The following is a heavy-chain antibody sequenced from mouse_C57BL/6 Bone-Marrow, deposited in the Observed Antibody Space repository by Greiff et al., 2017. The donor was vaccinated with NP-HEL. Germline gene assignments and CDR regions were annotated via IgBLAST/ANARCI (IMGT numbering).Heavy chain of an antibody. Sequence: VQLQQPGAELVKPGASVKLSCKASGYTFTSYWMQWVKQRPGQGLEWIGEIDPSDSYTNYNQKFKGKATLTVDTSSSTAYMHLSSLTSEDSAVYYCARETWDDYDGYYYAMDYWGQGTSVTVSS. V-gene: IGHV1-50*01. D-gene: IGHD2-4*01. J-gene: IGHJ4*01. CDR3: ARETWDDYDGYYYAMDY. CDR2: IDPSDSYT. CDR1: GYTFTSYW.